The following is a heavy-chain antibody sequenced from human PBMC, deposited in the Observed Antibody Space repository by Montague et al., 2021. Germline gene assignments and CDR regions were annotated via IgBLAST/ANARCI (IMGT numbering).Heavy chain of an antibody. J-gene: IGHJ4*02. Sequence: SETLSLTRTVSGGSISSSTHYWGWIRQTPGKGLDWIGSIFRNGDSFYNPSLKSPVIISVDTSGNQFSLRLTSVTAADTAVYFCARHWDGGSYTRAIGYWGQGILVTVSS. CDR3: ARHWDGGSYTRAIGY. CDR1: GGSISSSTHY. V-gene: IGHV4-39*01. CDR2: IFRNGDS. D-gene: IGHD3-10*01.